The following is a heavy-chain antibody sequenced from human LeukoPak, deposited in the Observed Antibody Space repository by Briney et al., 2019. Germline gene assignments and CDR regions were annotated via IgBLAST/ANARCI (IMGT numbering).Heavy chain of an antibody. Sequence: PSETLSLTCTVSGGSISGYYWSWIRQPPGKGLEWVGYIYYSGSTNYNPSLKRRVTISVDTSKNRFSLKVSSVTAADTAVYYCASSRSSSGWSLIDYWGQGTLVTVSS. V-gene: IGHV4-59*01. J-gene: IGHJ4*02. CDR1: GGSISGYY. CDR2: IYYSGST. D-gene: IGHD6-19*01. CDR3: ASSRSSSGWSLIDY.